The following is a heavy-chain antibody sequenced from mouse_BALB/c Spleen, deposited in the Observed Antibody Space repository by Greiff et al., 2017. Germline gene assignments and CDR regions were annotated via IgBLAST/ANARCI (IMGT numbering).Heavy chain of an antibody. J-gene: IGHJ2*01. CDR3: ARWGRGGDD. CDR1: GFNIKDYY. V-gene: IGHV14-1*02. Sequence: EVQLQQSGAELVRPGALVKLSCKASGFNIKDYYMHWVKQRPEQGLEWIGWIDPENGNTIYDPKFQGKASITADTSSNTAYLQLSSLTSEDTAVYYCARWGRGGDDWGQGTTLTVSS. CDR2: IDPENGNT.